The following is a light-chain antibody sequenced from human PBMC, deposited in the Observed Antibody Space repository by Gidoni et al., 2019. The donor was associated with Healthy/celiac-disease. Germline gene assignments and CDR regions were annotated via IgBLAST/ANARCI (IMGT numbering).Light chain of an antibody. CDR3: SSYAGSNNLV. J-gene: IGLJ1*01. V-gene: IGLV2-8*01. CDR2: EVS. Sequence: QSALTQPPSSSGSPGQSVTISCTGTSSDVGGSNYVSWYQQHPGKAHKLMIYEVSKRPSGVPDRFSGSKSGNTASLTVSGLQAEDEADYYCSSYAGSNNLVFGTGTKVTVL. CDR1: SSDVGGSNY.